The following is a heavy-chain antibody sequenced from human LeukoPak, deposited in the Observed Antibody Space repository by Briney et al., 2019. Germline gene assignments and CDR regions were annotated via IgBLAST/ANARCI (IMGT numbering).Heavy chain of an antibody. CDR3: ARGGSGWSTPYGY. Sequence: VASVKVSCKASGYTFTSYDINWVRQATGQGLEWMGWMNPNSGNTGYAQKFQGRVTMTRNTSISTAYMELSRLRSDDTAVFYCARGGSGWSTPYGYWGQGTLVTVSS. CDR1: GYTFTSYD. J-gene: IGHJ4*02. V-gene: IGHV1-8*01. CDR2: MNPNSGNT. D-gene: IGHD6-19*01.